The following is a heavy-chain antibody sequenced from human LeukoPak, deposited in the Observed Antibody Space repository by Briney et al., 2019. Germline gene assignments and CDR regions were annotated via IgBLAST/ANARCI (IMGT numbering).Heavy chain of an antibody. CDR3: ARDRRSISSGEA. CDR1: SGSISNYY. D-gene: IGHD6-6*01. V-gene: IGHV4-59*01. CDR2: IYYSGST. Sequence: PSETRSLTCTVSSGSISNYYWSWLGQPPGKELEWIGYIYYSGSTSYNPSLESRVTISVDTSKSQFSLRLTSVTAADTAVYYCARDRRSISSGEAWGAGNLVTVSS. J-gene: IGHJ4*02.